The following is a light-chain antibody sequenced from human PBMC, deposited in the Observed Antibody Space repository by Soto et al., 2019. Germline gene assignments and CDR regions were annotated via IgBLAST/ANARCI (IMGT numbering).Light chain of an antibody. J-gene: IGLJ1*01. V-gene: IGLV2-14*01. CDR3: SSYTTSSTLV. CDR2: EVI. Sequence: QSALTQPASVSGSPGQSITISCTGTSTDVGGYNYVSWYQQHPGKAPKLMIYEVINLPSGVSNRFSGSKSGNTASLTISGLQAEDEADYYCSSYTTSSTLVFGTGTKLTVL. CDR1: STDVGGYNY.